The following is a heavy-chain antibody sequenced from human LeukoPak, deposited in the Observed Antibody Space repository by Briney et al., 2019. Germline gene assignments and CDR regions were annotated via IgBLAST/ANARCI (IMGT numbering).Heavy chain of an antibody. J-gene: IGHJ4*02. V-gene: IGHV4-59*12. Sequence: PSETLSLTCAVSGGSISSYYWSWIRQPPGKGLEWIGYIYYSGSTYYNPSLKSRVTISVDTSKNQFSLKLSSVTAADTAVYYCAGLTYGDYFDYWGQGTLVTVSS. CDR2: IYYSGST. D-gene: IGHD4-17*01. CDR3: AGLTYGDYFDY. CDR1: GGSISSYY.